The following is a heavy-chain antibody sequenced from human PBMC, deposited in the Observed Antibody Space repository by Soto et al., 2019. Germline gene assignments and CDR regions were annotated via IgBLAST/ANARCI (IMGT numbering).Heavy chain of an antibody. Sequence: EVQLVESGGDLVQPGGSLRLSCAASGFSFASSWMTWVRQAPGKGLEWVANIKKDGSKINYLDSVRGRFTVSRDNAKNSLYLEMSGLRAEDTALYYCARDVSPGSSSLYLDAFAIWGQGTMVTVSS. CDR3: ARDVSPGSSSLYLDAFAI. V-gene: IGHV3-7*05. D-gene: IGHD6-13*01. CDR2: IKKDGSKI. CDR1: GFSFASSW. J-gene: IGHJ3*02.